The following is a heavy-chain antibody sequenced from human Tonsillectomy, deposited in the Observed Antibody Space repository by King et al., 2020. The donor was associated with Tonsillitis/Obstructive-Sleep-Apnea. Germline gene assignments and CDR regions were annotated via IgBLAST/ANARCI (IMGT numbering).Heavy chain of an antibody. CDR1: GGSISSYY. CDR3: ARAEYYYVMDV. V-gene: IGHV4-4*07. J-gene: IGHJ6*02. Sequence: QLQESGPGLVKPSETLSLTCTVSGGSISSYYWSWIRQPAGEGVGWVGRIYTSGSTNYDPSLKSRVTMTVDTSKNQVYLKLSSVTAADTAVYYCARAEYYYVMDVWGQGPTVPVSS. CDR2: IYTSGST.